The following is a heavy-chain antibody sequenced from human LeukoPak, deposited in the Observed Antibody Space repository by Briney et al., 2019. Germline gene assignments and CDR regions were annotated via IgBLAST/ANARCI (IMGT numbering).Heavy chain of an antibody. V-gene: IGHV4-34*01. CDR1: GGSFSGYY. J-gene: IGHJ6*04. CDR2: INHSGST. CDR3: ARTWMDV. Sequence: SETLSLICAVYGGSFSGYYWSWIRQPPGKGLEWIGEINHSGSTNYNPSLKSRVTISVDTSKNQFSLKLSSVTAADTAVYYCARTWMDVWGKGTTVTVSS.